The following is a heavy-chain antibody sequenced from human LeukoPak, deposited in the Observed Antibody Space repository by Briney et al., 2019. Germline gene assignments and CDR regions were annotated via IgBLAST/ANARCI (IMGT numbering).Heavy chain of an antibody. J-gene: IGHJ4*02. Sequence: GESLKISCKGSGYTFSTYWIGWVRQMPGKGLEWMGIIYPGDSETRYSPSFQGQVTISADRSISTAYLQWSSLKASDTAIYYCARHLRAKPFDYWGQGTLATVSS. V-gene: IGHV5-51*01. CDR1: GYTFSTYW. CDR3: ARHLRAKPFDY. CDR2: IYPGDSET.